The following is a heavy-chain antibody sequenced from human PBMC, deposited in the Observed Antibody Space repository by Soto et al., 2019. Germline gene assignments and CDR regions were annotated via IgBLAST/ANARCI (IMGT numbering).Heavy chain of an antibody. CDR3: ARTNKRGYSGYDSAFDY. J-gene: IGHJ4*02. CDR1: GYTFTGYY. Sequence: GASVKVCCKASGYTFTGYYMHWVRQAPGQGLEWMGWINPNSGGTNYAQKFQGWVTMTRDTSISTAYMELSRLRSDDTAVYYCARTNKRGYSGYDSAFDYWGQGTLVTVSS. V-gene: IGHV1-2*04. D-gene: IGHD5-12*01. CDR2: INPNSGGT.